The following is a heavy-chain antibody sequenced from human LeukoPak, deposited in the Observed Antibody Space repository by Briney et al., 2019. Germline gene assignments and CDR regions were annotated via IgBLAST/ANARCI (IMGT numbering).Heavy chain of an antibody. J-gene: IGHJ4*02. Sequence: GGSLRLSCAASAFTFSSYWMSWVRQAPGKGLEWVANIKQDGSEKYYVDSVKGRFTISRDNAKNSLYLQMNSLRAEDTAVYYCARSSPVAAHFDYWGQGTLVTVSS. D-gene: IGHD2-15*01. V-gene: IGHV3-7*05. CDR3: ARSSPVAAHFDY. CDR2: IKQDGSEK. CDR1: AFTFSSYW.